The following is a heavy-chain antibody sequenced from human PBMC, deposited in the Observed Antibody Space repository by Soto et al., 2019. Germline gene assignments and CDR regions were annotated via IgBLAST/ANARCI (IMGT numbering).Heavy chain of an antibody. D-gene: IGHD3-22*01. CDR1: GFSLRTSGVG. J-gene: IGHJ3*02. CDR3: AHLFYHESSGSNDGFDI. CDR2: IYWDDDK. V-gene: IGHV2-5*02. Sequence: QITLKESGPPLVKPTQTLTLTCTFSGFSLRTSGVGVGWIRQPPGKALEWLALIYWDDDKRYSSFLKRRLTITKDPSKNQVVLTMTNLDPVDTATYYCAHLFYHESSGSNDGFDIWGQGTTVTVSS.